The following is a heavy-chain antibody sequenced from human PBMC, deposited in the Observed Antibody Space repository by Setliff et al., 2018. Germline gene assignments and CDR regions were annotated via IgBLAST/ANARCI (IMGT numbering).Heavy chain of an antibody. J-gene: IGHJ6*02. CDR1: GFTFSSYA. CDR2: ISGSGGST. CDR3: ARGQEEVRVPAATGGAYYYYYGMDV. Sequence: PGESLKISCAASGFTFSSYAMSWVRQAPGKGLEWVSAISGSGGSTYYADSVKGRFTISRDNAKNALYLQMNSLRAEDTAVYYCARGQEEVRVPAATGGAYYYYYGMDVWGQGTTVTVSS. D-gene: IGHD2-2*01. V-gene: IGHV3-23*01.